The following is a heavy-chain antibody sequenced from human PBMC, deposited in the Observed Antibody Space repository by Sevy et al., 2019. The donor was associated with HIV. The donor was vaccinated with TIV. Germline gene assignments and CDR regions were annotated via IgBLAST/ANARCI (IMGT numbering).Heavy chain of an antibody. Sequence: SETLSLTCTVSGGSISSYYWSWIRQPPGKGLEWIGYIYYSGSTNYNPSLKSRVTISVDTSKNQFSLKLSSVTAADTPVYYCARELYSNYSYYYYMDVWGKGTTVTVS. CDR1: GGSISSYY. CDR3: ARELYSNYSYYYYMDV. V-gene: IGHV4-59*01. CDR2: IYYSGST. J-gene: IGHJ6*03. D-gene: IGHD4-4*01.